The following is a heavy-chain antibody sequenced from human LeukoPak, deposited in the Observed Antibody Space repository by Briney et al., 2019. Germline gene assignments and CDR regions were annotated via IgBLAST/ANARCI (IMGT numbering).Heavy chain of an antibody. V-gene: IGHV4-59*01. D-gene: IGHD1-26*01. CDR3: VRDRELNY. J-gene: IGHJ4*02. CDR2: TYNSGST. CDR1: GGSISICY. Sequence: PSETLSLTCTVSGGSISICYWSWIRQSPGKGLEWIGYTYNSGSTNYNPSLKSRVTISADTSKNQFSLKLTSVTAADTAVYFCVRDRELNYWGQGTLVTVSS.